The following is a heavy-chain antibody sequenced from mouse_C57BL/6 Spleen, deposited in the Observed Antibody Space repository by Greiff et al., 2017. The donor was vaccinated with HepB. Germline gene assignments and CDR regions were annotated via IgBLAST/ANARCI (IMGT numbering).Heavy chain of an antibody. Sequence: VQLKESGPELVKPGASVKISCKASGYSFTGYYMNWVKQSPEKSLEWIGEINPSTGGTTYNQKFKAKATLTVDKSSSTAYMQLKSLTSEDSAVYYCARSYGNYVGWFAYWGQGTLVTVSA. J-gene: IGHJ3*01. D-gene: IGHD2-10*02. CDR3: ARSYGNYVGWFAY. V-gene: IGHV1-42*01. CDR2: INPSTGGT. CDR1: GYSFTGYY.